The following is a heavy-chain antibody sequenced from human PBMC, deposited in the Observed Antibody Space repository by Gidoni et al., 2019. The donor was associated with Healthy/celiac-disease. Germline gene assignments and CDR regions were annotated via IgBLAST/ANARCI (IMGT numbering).Heavy chain of an antibody. CDR1: GFSLSTSGVG. V-gene: IGHV2-5*02. CDR3: AHRMITFGGVIVKGFDY. Sequence: QITLKESGPTLVKPTQTLTLTCTFSGFSLSTSGVGVGWIRQPPGKALEWLALIYWDDDKRYSPSLKSRLTITKDTSKNQVVLTMTNMDPVDTATYYCAHRMITFGGVIVKGFDYWGQGTLVTVSS. J-gene: IGHJ4*02. D-gene: IGHD3-16*02. CDR2: IYWDDDK.